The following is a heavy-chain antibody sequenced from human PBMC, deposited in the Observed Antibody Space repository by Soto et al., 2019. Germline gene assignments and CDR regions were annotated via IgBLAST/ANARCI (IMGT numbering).Heavy chain of an antibody. D-gene: IGHD3-16*01. V-gene: IGHV3-23*01. CDR3: AKGLHTDYYYYYGMEV. CDR1: GFTFSSYA. CDR2: ISGSGGST. Sequence: PVGSLRLSCASSGFTFSSYAMSCVRHSPGKGLEWVSSISGSGGSTFYADSVKGRFTISIDNSKNTLYLQMKSLRVEDTALYYCAKGLHTDYYYYYGMEVLGQGTTVTVSS. J-gene: IGHJ6*02.